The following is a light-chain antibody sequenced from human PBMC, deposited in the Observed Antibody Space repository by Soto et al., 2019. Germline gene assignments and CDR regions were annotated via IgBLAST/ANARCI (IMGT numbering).Light chain of an antibody. CDR1: SSNIGGNS. V-gene: IGLV1-51*01. Sequence: QSVMTQPPSVSAAPGQKVTISCSGSSSNIGGNSVSWYKQLPGTAPKLLIYDDNKRPSGIPDRFSGSKSGTSATLGITGFQTGDEDDYYCGSWDSSLSAYVFGTGTKVTVL. CDR3: GSWDSSLSAYV. J-gene: IGLJ1*01. CDR2: DDN.